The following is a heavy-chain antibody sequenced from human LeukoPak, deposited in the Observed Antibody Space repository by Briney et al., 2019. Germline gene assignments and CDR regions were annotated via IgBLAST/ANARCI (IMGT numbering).Heavy chain of an antibody. CDR1: GYTFTGHY. D-gene: IGHD5-18*01. Sequence: ASVEVSCKASGYTFTGHYMHWVRQAPGQGLEWMGWINPNSGGTNYAQKFQGRVTMTRDTSISTAYMELSRLRSDDTAVYYCASHVDTAMVRSGDYYYMDVWGKGTTVTVSS. V-gene: IGHV1-2*02. J-gene: IGHJ6*03. CDR3: ASHVDTAMVRSGDYYYMDV. CDR2: INPNSGGT.